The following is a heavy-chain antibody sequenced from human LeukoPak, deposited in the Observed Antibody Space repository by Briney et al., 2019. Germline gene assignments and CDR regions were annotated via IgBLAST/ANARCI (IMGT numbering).Heavy chain of an antibody. D-gene: IGHD1-26*01. CDR2: INTDGSST. V-gene: IGHV3-74*01. CDR3: ARHGSPSGMDV. Sequence: GGSLRLSCAASGFTFSSYWMHWVRQAPGKGLVWVSRINTDGSSTSYADSVKGRFTISRDNAKNTLYLQMNSLRAEDTAVYYCARHGSPSGMDVWGKGTTVTVSS. CDR1: GFTFSSYW. J-gene: IGHJ6*03.